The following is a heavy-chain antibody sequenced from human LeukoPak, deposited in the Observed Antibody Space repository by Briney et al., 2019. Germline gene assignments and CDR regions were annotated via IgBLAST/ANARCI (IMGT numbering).Heavy chain of an antibody. CDR2: IYYSGST. CDR3: ARMPPVGGSYVY. J-gene: IGHJ4*02. V-gene: IGHV4-59*13. CDR1: GGSISSYY. Sequence: PSETLSLTCTVSGGSISSYYWSWIRQPPGKGLEWIGYIYYSGSTNYNPSLKGRVTVSVDTSKNQFSLKLSSVTAADTAVYYCARMPPVGGSYVYWGQGTLVTVSS. D-gene: IGHD1-26*01.